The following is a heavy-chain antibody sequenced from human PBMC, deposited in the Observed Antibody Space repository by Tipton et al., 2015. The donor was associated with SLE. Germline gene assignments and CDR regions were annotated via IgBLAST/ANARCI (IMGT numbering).Heavy chain of an antibody. Sequence: SLRLSCAASGFSVSTNYMSWVRQAPGKGLEWVSVIYRGGTTYYGDSVEGRFTISRDNSKNTLYLQMNSLKTEDTAVYYCARAGSPGDAFDIWGQGTMVTVSS. D-gene: IGHD1-1*01. CDR1: GFSVSTNY. V-gene: IGHV3-53*05. CDR2: IYRGGTT. J-gene: IGHJ3*02. CDR3: ARAGSPGDAFDI.